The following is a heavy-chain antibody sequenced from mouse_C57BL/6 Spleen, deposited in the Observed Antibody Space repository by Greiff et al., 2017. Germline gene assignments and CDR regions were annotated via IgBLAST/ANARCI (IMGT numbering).Heavy chain of an antibody. CDR1: GFNIKDYY. Sequence: VQLQQSGAELVKPGASVKLSCTASGFNIKDYYMHWVKQRTEQGLEWIGRIDPEDGEPKYAPKFQGKATITADTSSNTAYLQLSSLTSEDTAVYYGARGPYDYDEGYYFDYWGQGTTLTVSS. V-gene: IGHV14-2*01. J-gene: IGHJ2*01. D-gene: IGHD2-4*01. CDR2: IDPEDGEP. CDR3: ARGPYDYDEGYYFDY.